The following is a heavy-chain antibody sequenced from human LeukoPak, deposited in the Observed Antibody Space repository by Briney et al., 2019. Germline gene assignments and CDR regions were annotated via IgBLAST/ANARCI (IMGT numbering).Heavy chain of an antibody. CDR2: IIPILGIA. CDR1: GGTFSSYT. J-gene: IGHJ6*02. D-gene: IGHD2-2*02. V-gene: IGHV1-69*04. Sequence: SVKVSCKASGGTFSSYTISWVRQAPGQGLEWMGRIIPILGIANYAQKFQGRVTITADKSTSTAYMELSSLRSEDTAVYYCARDCDIVVVPAAIRYYYYGMDVWGQGTTVTVSS. CDR3: ARDCDIVVVPAAIRYYYYGMDV.